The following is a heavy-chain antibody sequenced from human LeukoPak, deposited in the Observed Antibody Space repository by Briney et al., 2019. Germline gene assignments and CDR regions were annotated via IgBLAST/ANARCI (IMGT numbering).Heavy chain of an antibody. CDR1: GFIFSNAW. CDR2: IKSKTDGGTT. Sequence: GGSLRLSCAASGFIFSNAWMSWVRQAPGKGLEWVGRIKSKTDGGTTDYAAPVKVRFTISRDDSKSTLYLQMSSLKTEDTAVYYCSTTGTEWLFNYWGQGTLVTVSS. J-gene: IGHJ4*02. D-gene: IGHD3-3*01. V-gene: IGHV3-15*01. CDR3: STTGTEWLFNY.